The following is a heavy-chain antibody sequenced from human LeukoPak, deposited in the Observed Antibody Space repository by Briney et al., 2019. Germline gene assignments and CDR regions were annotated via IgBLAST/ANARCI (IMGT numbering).Heavy chain of an antibody. CDR2: IYSGGST. D-gene: IGHD5-18*01. CDR3: ARGGAYSYGYGYYYYYGVDV. J-gene: IGHJ6*02. CDR1: GFTVSSSY. Sequence: GGSLRLSCAASGFTVSSSYMSWVRQAPGKGLEWVSIIYSGGSTYYADSVKGRFTISRDNSKNTVYLQMNSLRAEDTAVYYCARGGAYSYGYGYYYYYGVDVWGQGTTVTVSS. V-gene: IGHV3-66*01.